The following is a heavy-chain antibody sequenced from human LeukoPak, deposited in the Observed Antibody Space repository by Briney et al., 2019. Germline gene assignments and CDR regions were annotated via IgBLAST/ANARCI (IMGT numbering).Heavy chain of an antibody. CDR1: GGSIISYY. V-gene: IGHV4-4*07. CDR2: XXXXGST. Sequence: PSGTLSLTCTVSGGSIISYYWSWIRQPAGKGXXXXXXXXXXGSTNYNPSLKSRVTMSVGTSKNQFSLKLSSVTAADTAVYYCARDRTYYYDGSGYYLFDPWGQGTLVTVSS. J-gene: IGHJ5*02. D-gene: IGHD3-22*01. CDR3: ARDRTYYYDGSGYYLFDP.